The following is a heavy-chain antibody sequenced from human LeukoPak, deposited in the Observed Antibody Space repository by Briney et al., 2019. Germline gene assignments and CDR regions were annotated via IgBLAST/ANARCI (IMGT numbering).Heavy chain of an antibody. CDR2: ISSSGYTM. Sequence: NPGGSLRLSCAASRFIFSDYYMDWLRQAPGKGLEWVASISSSGYTMFYADSVRGRFTISRDNAKSSLFLQMNSLRVEDTAVYFCARVRKQRLERIYFDSWGQGILVTVSS. V-gene: IGHV3-11*01. J-gene: IGHJ4*02. CDR1: RFIFSDYY. CDR3: ARVRKQRLERIYFDS. D-gene: IGHD6-25*01.